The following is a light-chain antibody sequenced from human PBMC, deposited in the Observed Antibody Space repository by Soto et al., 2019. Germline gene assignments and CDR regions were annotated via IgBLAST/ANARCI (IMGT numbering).Light chain of an antibody. CDR1: QSISSY. CDR3: QQSYSTPRP. Sequence: IHLTQSPSSLSASVGDRVTITCRASQSISSYLNWYQQKPGKAPKLLIYAASSLQSGVPSRFSGSGSGTDFTLTISSLQPEDFATYYCQQSYSTPRPFGQGTRLEIK. J-gene: IGKJ5*01. V-gene: IGKV1-39*01. CDR2: AAS.